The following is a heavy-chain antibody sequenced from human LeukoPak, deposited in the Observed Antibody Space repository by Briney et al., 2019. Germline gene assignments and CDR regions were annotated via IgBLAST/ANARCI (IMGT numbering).Heavy chain of an antibody. Sequence: GGSLRLSCAASGFTFSSYAMNWVRQAPGKGLEWVSAISGSGGSTYYADSVKGRFIISRDNSKNTLYLQMNSLRAEDTAVYYCAKDGRVIVATIDYWGQGTLVTVSS. CDR2: ISGSGGST. J-gene: IGHJ4*02. D-gene: IGHD5-12*01. V-gene: IGHV3-23*01. CDR3: AKDGRVIVATIDY. CDR1: GFTFSSYA.